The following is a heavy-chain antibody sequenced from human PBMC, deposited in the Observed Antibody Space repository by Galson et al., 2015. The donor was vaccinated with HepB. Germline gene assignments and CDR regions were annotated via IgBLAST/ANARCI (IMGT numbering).Heavy chain of an antibody. D-gene: IGHD3-10*01. Sequence: LRLSCAGSEFSMSDAWMSWVRQAPGRGLEWIGRIKRKSEGGTTEYGAPLKGRVSISRDESQNTLYLLMNGLETEDTAIYHCATGGHYFGAWGQGTLVTVSS. V-gene: IGHV3-15*01. CDR3: ATGGHYFGA. J-gene: IGHJ4*02. CDR2: IKRKSEGGTT. CDR1: EFSMSDAW.